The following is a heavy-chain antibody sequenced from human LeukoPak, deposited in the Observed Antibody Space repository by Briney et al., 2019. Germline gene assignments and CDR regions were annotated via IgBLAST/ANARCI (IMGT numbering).Heavy chain of an antibody. J-gene: IGHJ4*02. V-gene: IGHV3-9*01. CDR1: GFTFDEYA. CDR2: ISRDSGGI. CDR3: ARAPSFGVVPYYFDY. D-gene: IGHD3-3*01. Sequence: GGSLRLSCVASGFTFDEYAMYWVRQVPGKGLEWVSGISRDSGGIDYADSVKGRFTISRDNAKNSLYLQMNSLRAEDTALYYCARAPSFGVVPYYFDYWGQGTLVTVSS.